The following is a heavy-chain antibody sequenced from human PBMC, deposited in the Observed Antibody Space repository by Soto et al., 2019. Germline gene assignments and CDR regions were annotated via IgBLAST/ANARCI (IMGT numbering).Heavy chain of an antibody. D-gene: IGHD2-21*02. CDR1: GFTFGSYW. V-gene: IGHV3-7*01. J-gene: IGHJ4*02. CDR3: ARGGYCGPGCYYYFDY. Sequence: EVQLVESGGGLVQPGGSLRLSCAVSGFTFGSYWMNWVRLIPGKGLEWVAYIKPDGSATYYVDSVKGRFTISRDNAKNSLYLQMNSLRVDDTSVYYCARGGYCGPGCYYYFDYWGQGTLVTVSS. CDR2: IKPDGSAT.